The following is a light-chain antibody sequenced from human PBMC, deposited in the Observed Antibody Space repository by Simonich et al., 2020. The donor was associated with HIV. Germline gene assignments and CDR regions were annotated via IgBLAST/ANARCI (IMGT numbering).Light chain of an antibody. CDR1: QSVSSSY. CDR2: DAS. Sequence: EIVLTQSPGTLSLSPGERATLSCRPSQSVSSSYLAWYQQKPGLAPRLLIYDASSRATGIPDRFSGSGSGTDFTLTISRLEPEDFAVYYCQQYGSSPLFTFGPGTKVDIK. CDR3: QQYGSSPLFT. V-gene: IGKV3D-20*01. J-gene: IGKJ3*01.